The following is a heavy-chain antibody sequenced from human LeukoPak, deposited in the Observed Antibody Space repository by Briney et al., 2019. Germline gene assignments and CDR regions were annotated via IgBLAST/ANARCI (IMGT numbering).Heavy chain of an antibody. CDR2: IIPIFGTA. V-gene: IGHV1-69*05. D-gene: IGHD5-18*01. CDR1: GGTFSSYA. J-gene: IGHJ4*02. Sequence: SVKVSCKASGGTFSSYAISWVRQAPGQGLEWMGGIIPIFGTANYAQKFQGRVTMTRNTSISTAYMELSSLRSEDTAVYYCARSTDTAMVYWGQGTLVTVSS. CDR3: ARSTDTAMVY.